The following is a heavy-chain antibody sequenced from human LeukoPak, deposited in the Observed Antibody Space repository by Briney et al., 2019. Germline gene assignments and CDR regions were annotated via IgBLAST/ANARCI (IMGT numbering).Heavy chain of an antibody. J-gene: IGHJ5*02. CDR2: IIPIFGTA. V-gene: IGHV1-69*13. CDR1: GYTFTSYA. CDR3: ARTVSYYDFWSGYDNWLDP. Sequence: SVKVSCKASGYTFTSYAISWVRQAPGQGLEWMGGIIPIFGTANYAQKFQGRVTITADESTSTAYMELSSLRSEDTAVYYCARTVSYYDFWSGYDNWLDPWGQGTLVTVSS. D-gene: IGHD3-3*01.